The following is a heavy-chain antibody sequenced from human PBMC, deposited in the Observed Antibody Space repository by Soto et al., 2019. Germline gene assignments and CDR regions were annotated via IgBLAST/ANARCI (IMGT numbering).Heavy chain of an antibody. Sequence: GGSLRLSCAASGFTFTSYSMSWVRQAPGKGLEWVSTISGTGGSTYYPDSVKGRFTISRDNSKNTLYLQMNSLRAEDTAVYYCARGPSYYDFWSGAPFDYWGQGTLVTVSS. CDR1: GFTFTSYS. V-gene: IGHV3-23*01. CDR2: ISGTGGST. CDR3: ARGPSYYDFWSGAPFDY. D-gene: IGHD3-3*01. J-gene: IGHJ4*02.